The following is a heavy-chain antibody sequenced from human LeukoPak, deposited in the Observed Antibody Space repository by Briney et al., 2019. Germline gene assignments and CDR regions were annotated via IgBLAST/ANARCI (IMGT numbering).Heavy chain of an antibody. J-gene: IGHJ4*02. CDR1: GGSFSGYY. Sequence: SETLSLTCAVYGGSFSGYYWSWIRQPPGKGLEWIGEINHSGSTNYNPSLKSRVTIPVDTSKNQFSLKLSSVTAADTAVYYCARVRAARPFDYWGRGTLVTVSS. CDR3: ARVRAARPFDY. CDR2: INHSGST. D-gene: IGHD6-6*01. V-gene: IGHV4-34*01.